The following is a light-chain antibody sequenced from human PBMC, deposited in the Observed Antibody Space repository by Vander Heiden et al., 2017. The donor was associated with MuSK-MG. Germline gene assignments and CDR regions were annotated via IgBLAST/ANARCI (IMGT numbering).Light chain of an antibody. J-gene: IGLJ3*02. Sequence: QSALTQPASVSGSPGQSIPISCTGTSSDVGSYNLVSWYQQHPGKAPKLMMYEGSKRPSGVSNRFSGSKSGNTASLTISGLQAEDEADYYCCSYAGGNTPGVFGGGTKLTVL. V-gene: IGLV2-23*01. CDR3: CSYAGGNTPGV. CDR1: SSDVGSYNL. CDR2: EGS.